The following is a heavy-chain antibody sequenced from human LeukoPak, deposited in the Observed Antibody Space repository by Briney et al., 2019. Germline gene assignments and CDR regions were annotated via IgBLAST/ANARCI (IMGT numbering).Heavy chain of an antibody. V-gene: IGHV4-61*02. J-gene: IGHJ4*02. Sequence: SQSLYLTCTVSGGSISSGSYYWSWIRQPAGTGLEWIGRIYTSGSTNYNPSLKSRVTISVDTSKNQFSLKLSSVTAADTAVYYCARETPSRYCSGGSCYSWGQGTLVTVSS. D-gene: IGHD2-15*01. CDR3: ARETPSRYCSGGSCYS. CDR1: GGSISSGSYY. CDR2: IYTSGST.